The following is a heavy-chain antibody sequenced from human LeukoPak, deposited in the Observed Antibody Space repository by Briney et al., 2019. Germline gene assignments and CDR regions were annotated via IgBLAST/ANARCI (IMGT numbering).Heavy chain of an antibody. V-gene: IGHV1-46*01. J-gene: IGHJ5*02. CDR3: ARDLLMYYSGSGEST. Sequence: ASVKVSCKASGYTFTYYYMHWVRQAPGQGLEWMGIINPSGGSTSYAQKFQGRVTMTRDTSISTAYMELSSLRSDDTAMYYCARDLLMYYSGSGESTWGQGTQVTVSS. CDR1: GYTFTYYY. D-gene: IGHD3-10*01. CDR2: INPSGGST.